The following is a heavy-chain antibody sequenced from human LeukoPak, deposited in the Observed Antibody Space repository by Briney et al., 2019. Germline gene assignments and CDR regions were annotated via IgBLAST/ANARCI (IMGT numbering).Heavy chain of an antibody. Sequence: PGGSLRLSCAASGFTFSSYWMSWVRQAPGEGLEWVANIKQDGSEKYYVDSVKGRFTISRDNAKNSLYLQMNSLSAEDTAVYYCARVAGMTSVARRFGVDAYDLWGQGTMVTVSS. CDR3: ARVAGMTSVARRFGVDAYDL. CDR2: IKQDGSEK. J-gene: IGHJ3*01. D-gene: IGHD4-23*01. V-gene: IGHV3-7*01. CDR1: GFTFSSYW.